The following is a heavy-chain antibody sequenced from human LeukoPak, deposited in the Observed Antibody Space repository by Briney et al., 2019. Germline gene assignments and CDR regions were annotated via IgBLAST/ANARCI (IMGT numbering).Heavy chain of an antibody. D-gene: IGHD6-6*01. CDR1: GFTVSSNY. CDR3: ARAGTVARNFDY. Sequence: GGSLRLSCAASGFTVSSNYMSWVRQAPGKGLEWVSVIYSGGSTYYADSVKGRFTTSRDNSKNTLYLQMNSLRAEDTAVYYCARAGTVARNFDYWGQGTQVTVSS. CDR2: IYSGGST. V-gene: IGHV3-53*05. J-gene: IGHJ4*02.